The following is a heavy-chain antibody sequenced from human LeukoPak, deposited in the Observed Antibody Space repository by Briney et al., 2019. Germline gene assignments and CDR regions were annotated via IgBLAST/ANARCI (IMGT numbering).Heavy chain of an antibody. J-gene: IGHJ5*02. D-gene: IGHD3-22*01. V-gene: IGHV1-2*06. CDR2: INPNSGGT. CDR3: ARERTTTYYYDSSGYYSRWFDP. CDR1: GYTFIGYY. Sequence: ASVKVSCKASGYTFIGYYMHWVRQAPGQGLEWMGRINPNSGGTNYAQKFQGRVTMTRDTSISTAYMELSRLRSDDTAVYYCARERTTTYYYDSSGYYSRWFDPWGQGTLVTVSS.